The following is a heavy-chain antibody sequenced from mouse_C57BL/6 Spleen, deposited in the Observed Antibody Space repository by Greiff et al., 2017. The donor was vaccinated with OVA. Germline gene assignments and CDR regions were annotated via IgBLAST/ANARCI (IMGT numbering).Heavy chain of an antibody. CDR2: IYPGSGST. D-gene: IGHD2-10*02. J-gene: IGHJ1*03. CDR1: GYTFTSYW. CDR3: AYGNYVDWYFDV. Sequence: VQLQQPGAELVKPGASVKMSCKASGYTFTSYWITWVKQRPGQGLEWIGDIYPGSGSTNYNEKFKSKATLTVDTSSSTAYMQLSSLTSEDSAVYYCAYGNYVDWYFDVWGTGTTVTVSS. V-gene: IGHV1-55*01.